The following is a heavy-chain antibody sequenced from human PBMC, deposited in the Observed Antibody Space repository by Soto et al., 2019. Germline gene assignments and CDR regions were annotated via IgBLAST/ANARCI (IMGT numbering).Heavy chain of an antibody. D-gene: IGHD4-17*01. CDR1: GFSVSRNY. CDR3: ARHAYGGYPVDY. V-gene: IGHV3-53*01. Sequence: EVQLMESGGGLIQPGGSLRLSCAASGFSVSRNYMTWVRQGPGKGLEWVSSIYSGGSTYYADSVKGRSTISRDNSKDTLYLPMNSLRAEDTAVYYCARHAYGGYPVDYWGQGTLVTVSS. CDR2: IYSGGST. J-gene: IGHJ4*02.